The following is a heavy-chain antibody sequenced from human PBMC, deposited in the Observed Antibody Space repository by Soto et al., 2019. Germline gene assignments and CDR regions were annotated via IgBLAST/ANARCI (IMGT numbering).Heavy chain of an antibody. D-gene: IGHD1-26*01. Sequence: TSETLSLTCTISGGSISTYYWSWLRQPPGKELEWIGYIHYSGSTNYNPSLKSRVTISVDTSKNQFSLKLSSVTAADTAVYYCARGGAWELLDYYYSYGMDVWGQGTTVTVSS. V-gene: IGHV4-59*01. J-gene: IGHJ6*02. CDR3: ARGGAWELLDYYYSYGMDV. CDR2: IHYSGST. CDR1: GGSISTYY.